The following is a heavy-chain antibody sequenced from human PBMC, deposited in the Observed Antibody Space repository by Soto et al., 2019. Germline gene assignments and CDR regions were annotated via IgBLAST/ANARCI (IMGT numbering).Heavy chain of an antibody. D-gene: IGHD5-12*01. Sequence: QVQLVESGGGVVQPGRSLRLSCAASGFTFSSFGMHWVRQAPGKGLEWVAVASYDGSYKYYADSVKGRFTISRDNSKNTVYLQMNSLRAEDTAVYYSAKERSVGATTPAFDYWGQGTLVTVSS. CDR3: AKERSVGATTPAFDY. CDR2: ASYDGSYK. J-gene: IGHJ4*02. CDR1: GFTFSSFG. V-gene: IGHV3-30*18.